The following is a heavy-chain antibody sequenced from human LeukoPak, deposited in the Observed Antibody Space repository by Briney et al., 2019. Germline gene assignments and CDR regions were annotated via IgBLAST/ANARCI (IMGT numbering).Heavy chain of an antibody. CDR3: ACPSGSAVDDAFDI. CDR1: GGSISSYY. J-gene: IGHJ3*02. V-gene: IGHV4-59*01. Sequence: SETLSLTCTVSGGSISSYYWSWIRQPPGKGLEWIGYIYYSGSTNYNPSLKSRVIISVDTSKNQFSLKLSSVTAADMAVYYCACPSGSAVDDAFDIWGQGTMVTVSS. CDR2: IYYSGST. D-gene: IGHD1-26*01.